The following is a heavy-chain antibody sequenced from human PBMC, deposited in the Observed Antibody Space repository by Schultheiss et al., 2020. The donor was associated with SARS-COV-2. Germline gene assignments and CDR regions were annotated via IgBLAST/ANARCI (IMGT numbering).Heavy chain of an antibody. J-gene: IGHJ6*02. V-gene: IGHV1-69*04. CDR2: IIPILGIA. CDR3: ARDSGEMATIYYYYDGMDV. Sequence: KISCKGSGYSFTSYWLSWVRQAPGQGLEWMGRIIPILGIANYTQKFQGRVTITGDKSTSTAYMELSSLRSEGTAVYYCARDSGEMATIYYYYDGMDVWGQGTTVTVSS. CDR1: GYSFTSYW. D-gene: IGHD5-24*01.